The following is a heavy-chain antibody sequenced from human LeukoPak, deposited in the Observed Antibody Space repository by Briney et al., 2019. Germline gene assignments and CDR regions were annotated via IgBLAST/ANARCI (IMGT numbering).Heavy chain of an antibody. J-gene: IGHJ4*02. V-gene: IGHV4-59*08. CDR3: GGCSGGSCYPDY. Sequence: PSETLSLTCTVSGGSISSYYWSWIRQPPGKGLEWIGYIYYSGSTNYNPSLKSRVTISVDTSKNQFSLKLSSVTVADTAVYYCGGCSGGSCYPDYWGQGTLVTVSS. CDR1: GGSISSYY. CDR2: IYYSGST. D-gene: IGHD2-15*01.